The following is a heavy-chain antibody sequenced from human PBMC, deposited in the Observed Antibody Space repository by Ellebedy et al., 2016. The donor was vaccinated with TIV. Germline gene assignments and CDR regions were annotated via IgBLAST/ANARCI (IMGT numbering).Heavy chain of an antibody. CDR3: ATDGSYGDYLSPTHAFVI. CDR1: GFTFSSYW. V-gene: IGHV3-7*01. J-gene: IGHJ3*02. D-gene: IGHD4-17*01. CDR2: INQDGSEK. Sequence: GESLKISCAASGFTFSSYWTTWVRQAPGKGLEWVANINQDGSEKFYVDSVNGRFTVSRDNAKNSLYLHLNSLRAEDTAMYYCATDGSYGDYLSPTHAFVIWGQGTMVTVSS.